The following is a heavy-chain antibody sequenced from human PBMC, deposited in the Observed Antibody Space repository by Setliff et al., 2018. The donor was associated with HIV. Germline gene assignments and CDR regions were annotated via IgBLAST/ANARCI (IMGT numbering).Heavy chain of an antibody. Sequence: GASVKVSCKASGYTFTSYYIYWVRQAPGQGLQWMGIINPGDGSTIYAQKLQGRVTMTRDTATSTLYMELSSLRSEDTAVYYCARGSCSGCYLSDYWGLGTLVTVSS. CDR1: GYTFTSYY. CDR3: ARGSCSGCYLSDY. V-gene: IGHV1-46*01. CDR2: INPGDGST. D-gene: IGHD6-19*01. J-gene: IGHJ4*02.